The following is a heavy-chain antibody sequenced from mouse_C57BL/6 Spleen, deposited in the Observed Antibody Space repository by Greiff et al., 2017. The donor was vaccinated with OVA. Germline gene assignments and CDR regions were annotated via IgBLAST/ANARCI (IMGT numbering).Heavy chain of an antibody. CDR3: ARNYGFDY. CDR2: ISYDGSN. Sequence: EVKLMESGPGLVKPSQSLSLTCSVTGYSITSGYYWNWIRQFPGNKLEWMGYISYDGSNNYNPSLKNRISITRDTSKNQFFLKLNSVATEETATYYCARNYGFDYWGQGTTLTVSS. J-gene: IGHJ2*01. V-gene: IGHV3-6*01. D-gene: IGHD2-4*01. CDR1: GYSITSGYY.